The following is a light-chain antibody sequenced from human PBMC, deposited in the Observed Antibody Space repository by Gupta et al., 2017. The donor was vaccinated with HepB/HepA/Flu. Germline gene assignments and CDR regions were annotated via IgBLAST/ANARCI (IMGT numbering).Light chain of an antibody. CDR1: QSISSY. V-gene: IGKV1-39*01. CDR2: AAS. CDR3: QQSYSTPRT. J-gene: IGKJ1*01. Sequence: DIQMTQSPSSLSASVGDRVTITCRASQSISSYLNWYLQKPGKAPKLLIYAASSLQSGVPSRFSGSGSGTVFTLTISSLQPEDFATYYCQQSYSTPRTFGQGTKVEIK.